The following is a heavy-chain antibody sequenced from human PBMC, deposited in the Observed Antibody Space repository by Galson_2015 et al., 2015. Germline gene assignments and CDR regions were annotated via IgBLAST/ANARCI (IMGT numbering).Heavy chain of an antibody. CDR1: GGGTFRNYG. CDR2: IIPILGKT. J-gene: IGHJ5*02. V-gene: IGHV1-69*13. Sequence: SVKVSCKASGGGTFRNYGVSWVRQAPGQGLEWMGGIIPILGKTNYAQKFQGRVTITADESTSTAYMEMSSLRSEDTAVYFCAGECCSGVGCHLYNWFDPWGQGTLVTVSS. D-gene: IGHD2-15*01. CDR3: AGECCSGVGCHLYNWFDP.